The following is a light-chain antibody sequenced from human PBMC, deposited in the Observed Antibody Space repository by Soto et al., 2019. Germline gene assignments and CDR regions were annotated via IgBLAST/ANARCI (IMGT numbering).Light chain of an antibody. J-gene: IGKJ1*01. CDR2: GAS. Sequence: EIVLTQSPGTLSLSPGERATLSCRASQTVTSSFLAWYQRKPGQAPRLLIYGASDRATGIPDRFSGSGSGTDFTLTISRLEPEDFAMYYCQQYGDSPWTFGQGTKVEIK. CDR3: QQYGDSPWT. V-gene: IGKV3-20*01. CDR1: QTVTSSF.